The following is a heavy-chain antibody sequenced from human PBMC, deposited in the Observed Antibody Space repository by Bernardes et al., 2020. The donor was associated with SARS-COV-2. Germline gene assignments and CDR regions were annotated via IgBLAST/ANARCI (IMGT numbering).Heavy chain of an antibody. CDR2: ISSSGGTI. CDR1: GFTFSSFE. J-gene: IGHJ6*02. Sequence: GGSLRLSCAASGFTFSSFEMNWVRQAPGKGLEWISYISSSGGTIYYADSVKGRFTISRDNAQNSLYLQMNSLRGEDTAVYYCARDQIVDDFWSRYYFGQEQRKNKYYIMDVWGQGTTVTVSS. V-gene: IGHV3-48*03. D-gene: IGHD3-3*01. CDR3: ARDQIVDDFWSRYYFGQEQRKNKYYIMDV.